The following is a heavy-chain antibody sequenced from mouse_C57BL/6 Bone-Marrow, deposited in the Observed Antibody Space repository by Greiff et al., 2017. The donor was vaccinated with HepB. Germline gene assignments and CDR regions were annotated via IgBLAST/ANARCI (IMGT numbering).Heavy chain of an antibody. D-gene: IGHD3-2*02. CDR1: GYAFSSYW. Sequence: VQLQQSGAELVKPGASVKISCKASGYAFSSYWMNWVKQRPGKGLEWIGQIYPGDGDTNYNGKFKGKATLTADKSSSTAYMQLSSLTSEDSAVYFCARDSSGPYYYAMDYWGQGTSVTVSS. V-gene: IGHV1-80*01. CDR2: IYPGDGDT. J-gene: IGHJ4*01. CDR3: ARDSSGPYYYAMDY.